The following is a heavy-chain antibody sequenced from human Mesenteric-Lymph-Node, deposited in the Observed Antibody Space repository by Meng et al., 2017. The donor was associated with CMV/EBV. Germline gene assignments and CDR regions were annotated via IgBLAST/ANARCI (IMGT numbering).Heavy chain of an antibody. D-gene: IGHD5-12*01. V-gene: IGHV3-23*03. J-gene: IGHJ4*02. CDR1: GFTSGNYA. CDR2: IYNDGRTT. Sequence: GGSLRLSWAASGFTSGNYAMSWVRQAPGRGREWASVIYNDGRTTYYADSVKGRSTISRDNAKNTLYLQVNSLRAEDTAVYVCAKGVAGYGIFDTWGQGTLVTVSS. CDR3: AKGVAGYGIFDT.